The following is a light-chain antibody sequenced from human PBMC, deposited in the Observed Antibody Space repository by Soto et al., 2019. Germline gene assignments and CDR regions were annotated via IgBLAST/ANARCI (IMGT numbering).Light chain of an antibody. J-gene: IGLJ1*01. V-gene: IGLV2-14*02. Sequence: QSALTQPASVSGSPGQSITISCTGTSTDVGSHKLVSWYQQYPGNAPKLIIFEAYKRPSGVPDRFSGSKSDNTASLTISGLQAEDEADYYCCSYAGSYTRVFGTGTKLTVL. CDR2: EAY. CDR3: CSYAGSYTRV. CDR1: STDVGSHKL.